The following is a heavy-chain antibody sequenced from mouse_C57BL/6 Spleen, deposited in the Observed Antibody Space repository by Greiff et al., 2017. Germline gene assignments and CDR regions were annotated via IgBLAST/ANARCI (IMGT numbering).Heavy chain of an antibody. D-gene: IGHD1-1*01. Sequence: EVKLQESGGGLVQPGGSMKLSCVASGFTFSNYWMNWVRQSPEKGLEWVAQIRLKSDNYATHYAESVKGRFTISRDDSKSSVYLQMNNLRAEDTGIYCGAQAGSSWNWYIDVWGTGTTVTVSS. CDR1: GFTFSNYW. J-gene: IGHJ1*03. CDR2: IRLKSDNYAT. V-gene: IGHV6-3*01. CDR3: AQAGSSWNWYIDV.